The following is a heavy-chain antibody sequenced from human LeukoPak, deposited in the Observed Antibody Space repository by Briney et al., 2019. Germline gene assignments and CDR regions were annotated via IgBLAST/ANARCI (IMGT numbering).Heavy chain of an antibody. D-gene: IGHD1-26*01. CDR2: IYYSGST. V-gene: IGHV4-59*08. CDR3: ARHGNYYYGMDV. CDR1: GGSISSYY. Sequence: PSETLSLTCTVSGGSISSYYWSWIWQPPGKGLEWIGYIYYSGSTNYNPSLKSRVTISVDTSKNQFSLKLSSVTAADTAVYYCARHGNYYYGMDVWGQGTTVTVSS. J-gene: IGHJ6*02.